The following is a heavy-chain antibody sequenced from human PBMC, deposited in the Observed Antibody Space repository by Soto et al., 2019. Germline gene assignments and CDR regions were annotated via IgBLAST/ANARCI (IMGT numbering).Heavy chain of an antibody. CDR3: ARNGYNYGGGYFDY. D-gene: IGHD5-18*01. CDR1: GVTVSSNY. CDR2: IYSGGST. Sequence: EVQLVESGGGLVQPGGSLRLTCAASGVTVSSNYMSWVRQAPGKGLEWVSVIYSGGSTYYADSVKGRFTISRDNSKNTLYLPMNRMRAEDTAVYYCARNGYNYGGGYFDYWGQGTLVTVSS. J-gene: IGHJ4*02. V-gene: IGHV3-66*01.